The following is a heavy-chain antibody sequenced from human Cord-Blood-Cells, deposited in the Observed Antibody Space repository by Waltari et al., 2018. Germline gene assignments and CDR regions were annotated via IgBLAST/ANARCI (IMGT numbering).Heavy chain of an antibody. D-gene: IGHD6-6*01. V-gene: IGHV3-23*01. Sequence: EVQLLESGGGLVQPGGSLRLSCAASGFPFSSYAMSWVRQAPGKGLGGVSSISGSGGRTYYADSVKGRFTISRDNSKNTLYLQMNSLRAEDTAVYYCANFEYSSSSDYWGQGTLVTVSS. CDR3: ANFEYSSSSDY. J-gene: IGHJ4*02. CDR2: ISGSGGRT. CDR1: GFPFSSYA.